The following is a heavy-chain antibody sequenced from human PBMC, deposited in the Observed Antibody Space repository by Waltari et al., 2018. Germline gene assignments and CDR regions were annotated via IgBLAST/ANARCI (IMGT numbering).Heavy chain of an antibody. Sequence: QVQLVQSGAEVKKPGASVKVSCKSSGYTFTSYGLSWVGQAPGQGLEWMGWISAYNGNTNYAQKLQGRVTMTTDTSTSTAYMELRSLRSDDTAVYYCARDRDSYGWGEPFDYWGQGTLVTVSS. CDR2: ISAYNGNT. CDR3: ARDRDSYGWGEPFDY. CDR1: GYTFTSYG. D-gene: IGHD5-18*01. J-gene: IGHJ4*02. V-gene: IGHV1-18*01.